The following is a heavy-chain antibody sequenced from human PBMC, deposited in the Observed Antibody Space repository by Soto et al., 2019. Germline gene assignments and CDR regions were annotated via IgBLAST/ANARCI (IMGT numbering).Heavy chain of an antibody. CDR1: GGSFRHYY. J-gene: IGHJ6*03. D-gene: IGHD1-7*01. Sequence: PSETLSPTGAVYGGSFRHYYWSWTRQPPGKGLEWIGYIYYSGSTNYNPSLKSRVTISVDTSKNQFSLKLSSVTAADTAVYYCARVKGEDNWNYFYYYYYMDVWGKGTTVTVSS. V-gene: IGHV4-59*01. CDR2: IYYSGST. CDR3: ARVKGEDNWNYFYYYYYMDV.